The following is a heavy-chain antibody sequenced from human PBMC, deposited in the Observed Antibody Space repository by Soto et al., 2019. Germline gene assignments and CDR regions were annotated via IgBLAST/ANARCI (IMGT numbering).Heavy chain of an antibody. CDR1: GGSISSGGYY. V-gene: IGHV4-31*03. D-gene: IGHD6-13*01. Sequence: SETLSLTGTVSGGSISSGGYYWSWIRQHPGKGLEWIGYIYYSGSTYYNPSLKSRVTISVDTSKNQFSLKLSSVTAADTAVYYCARDPAVSTIAAAGTDYYYGMDVWGQGTTVTVSS. CDR2: IYYSGST. CDR3: ARDPAVSTIAAAGTDYYYGMDV. J-gene: IGHJ6*02.